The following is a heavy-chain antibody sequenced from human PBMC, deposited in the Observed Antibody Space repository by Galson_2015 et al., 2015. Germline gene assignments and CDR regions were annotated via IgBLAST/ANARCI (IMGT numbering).Heavy chain of an antibody. Sequence: SLRLSCAASGFTFSSYGMHWVRQAPGKGLEWVAVISYDGSNKYYADSVKGRFTISRDNSKNTLYMQMNSLRAEDTAVYYCAKVSKIKYSSSWTFDCWGQGTLVTVSS. CDR2: ISYDGSNK. CDR1: GFTFSSYG. D-gene: IGHD6-13*01. V-gene: IGHV3-30*18. J-gene: IGHJ4*02. CDR3: AKVSKIKYSSSWTFDC.